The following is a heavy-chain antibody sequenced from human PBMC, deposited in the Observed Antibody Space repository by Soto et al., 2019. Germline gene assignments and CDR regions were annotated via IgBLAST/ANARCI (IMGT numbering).Heavy chain of an antibody. CDR1: GGSISSYY. V-gene: IGHV4-59*01. J-gene: IGHJ6*02. CDR2: IYYSGST. Sequence: SETLSLTCTVSGGSISSYYWSWIRQPPGKGLEWIGYIYYSGSTNYNPSLKSRVTISVDTSKNQFSLKLSSVTAADTAVYYCAREMAAAGTDYYYGMDVWGHGTTVTVSS. D-gene: IGHD6-13*01. CDR3: AREMAAAGTDYYYGMDV.